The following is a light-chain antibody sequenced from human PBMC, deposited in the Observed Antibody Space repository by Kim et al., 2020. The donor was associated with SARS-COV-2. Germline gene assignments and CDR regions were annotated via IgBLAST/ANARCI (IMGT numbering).Light chain of an antibody. CDR1: SGSIGSNY. Sequence: KTVTSACNSSSGSIGSNYVEWYQQRPGSSHATVIYEDNQRPAGVPDRFCCSSDSSANSASLTISGLKTEDEADYYCKSYDSSKKGVFGGGTKLTVL. CDR2: EDN. J-gene: IGLJ3*02. CDR3: KSYDSSKKGV. V-gene: IGLV6-57*01.